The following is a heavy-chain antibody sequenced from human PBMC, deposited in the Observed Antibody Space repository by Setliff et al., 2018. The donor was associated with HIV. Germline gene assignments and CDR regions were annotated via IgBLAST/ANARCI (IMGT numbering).Heavy chain of an antibody. CDR3: TRVFAQDSSRSYYFDH. D-gene: IGHD6-13*01. Sequence: GGSLRLSCTTSGLTFGDYALSWVRQAPGKGLEWVGFIRSEAYGGTREYAASVKGRFTISRDDSKSIAYLQMSSLKTEDTAMYYCTRVFAQDSSRSYYFDHWGQGTLVTVSS. CDR1: GLTFGDYA. CDR2: IRSEAYGGTR. J-gene: IGHJ4*02. V-gene: IGHV3-49*04.